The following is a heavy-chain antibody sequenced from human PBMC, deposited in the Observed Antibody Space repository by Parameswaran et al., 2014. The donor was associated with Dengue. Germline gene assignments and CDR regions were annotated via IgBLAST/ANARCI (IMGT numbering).Heavy chain of an antibody. D-gene: IGHD3-10*01. CDR3: ARGHYYYGSGSSPFVY. V-gene: IGHV4-34*01. CDR2: INHSGST. J-gene: IGHJ4*02. Sequence: PGKGLEWIGEINHSGSTNYNPSLKSRVTISVDTSKNQFSLKLSSVTAADTAVYYCARGHYYYGSGSSPFVYWGQGTLVTVSS.